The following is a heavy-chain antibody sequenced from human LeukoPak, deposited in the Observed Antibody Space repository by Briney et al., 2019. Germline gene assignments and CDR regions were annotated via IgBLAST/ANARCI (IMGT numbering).Heavy chain of an antibody. J-gene: IGHJ6*03. CDR3: ARDPLNYYYMDV. CDR1: GGSISTYY. V-gene: IGHV4-59*01. CDR2: LYYSGGT. Sequence: SETLSLTCTVSGGSISTYYWSWIRQPPGKGLEWIGYLYYSGGTNYNPSLKSRVTISVDTSKNQFSLKLSSVTAADTAVYYCARDPLNYYYMDVWGKGTTVTVSS.